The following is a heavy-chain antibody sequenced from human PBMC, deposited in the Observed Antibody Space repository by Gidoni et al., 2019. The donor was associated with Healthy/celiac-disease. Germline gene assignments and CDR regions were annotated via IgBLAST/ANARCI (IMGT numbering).Heavy chain of an antibody. CDR1: GGSFSGYY. Sequence: QVQLQQWGAGLLKPSETLSLTCAVYGGSFSGYYWSWIRQPPGKGLEWIGEINHSGSTNYNPSLKSRVTISVDTSKNQFSLKLSAVTAADTAVYYCARDNTAAAGIGYWGQGTLVTVSS. D-gene: IGHD6-13*01. CDR2: INHSGST. J-gene: IGHJ4*02. CDR3: ARDNTAAAGIGY. V-gene: IGHV4-34*01.